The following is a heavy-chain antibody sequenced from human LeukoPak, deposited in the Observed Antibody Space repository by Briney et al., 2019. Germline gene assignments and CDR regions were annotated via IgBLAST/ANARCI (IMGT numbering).Heavy chain of an antibody. CDR1: GGSISSSSYY. Sequence: SETMSLTCTVSGGSISSSSYYWGWIRQPPGKGLEWIGSIYYSGSTYYNPSLKSRVTISVDTSKNQFSLNLSSVTAADTAVYYCARGKFGPPGFRGQGTLVTVSS. CDR2: IYYSGST. CDR3: ARGKFGPPGF. D-gene: IGHD3/OR15-3a*01. V-gene: IGHV4-39*07. J-gene: IGHJ4*02.